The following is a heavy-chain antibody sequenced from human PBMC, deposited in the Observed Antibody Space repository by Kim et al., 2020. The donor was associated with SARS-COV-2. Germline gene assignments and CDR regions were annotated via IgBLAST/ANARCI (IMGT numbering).Heavy chain of an antibody. CDR3: AREVGVVPAAKGTYYYYGMDV. CDR2: IYSGGST. Sequence: GGSLRLSCAASGFTVSSNYMSWVRQAPGKGLEWVSVIYSGGSTYYADSVKGRFTISRDNSKNTLYLQMNSLRAEDTAVYYCAREVGVVPAAKGTYYYYGMDVWGQGTTVTVSS. V-gene: IGHV3-66*01. J-gene: IGHJ6*02. CDR1: GFTVSSNY. D-gene: IGHD2-2*01.